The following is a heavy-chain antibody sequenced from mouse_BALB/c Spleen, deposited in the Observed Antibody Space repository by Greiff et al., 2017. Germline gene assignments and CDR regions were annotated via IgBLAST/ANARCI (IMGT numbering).Heavy chain of an antibody. CDR3: ARFLYGYDLYFDY. J-gene: IGHJ2*01. CDR2: ISYSGST. V-gene: IGHV3-2*02. Sequence: EVKLVESGPGLVKPSQSLSLTCTVTGYSITSDYAWNWIRQFPGNKLEWMGYISYSGSTSYNPSLKSRISITRDTSKNQFFLQLNSVTPEDTATYYCARFLYGYDLYFDYWGQGTTLTVSS. CDR1: GYSITSDYA. D-gene: IGHD2-2*01.